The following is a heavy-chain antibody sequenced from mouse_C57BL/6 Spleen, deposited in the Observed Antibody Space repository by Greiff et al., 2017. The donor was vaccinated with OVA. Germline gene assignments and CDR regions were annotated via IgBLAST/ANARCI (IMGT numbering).Heavy chain of an antibody. CDR1: GYAFSSSW. Sequence: VQLKESGPELVKPGASVKISCKASGYAFSSSWMNWVKQRPGKGLEWIGRIYPGDGDTNYNGKFKGKATLTADKSSSTAYMQLSSLTSEDSAVYFCAREALRRDYYAMDYWGQGTSVTVSS. J-gene: IGHJ4*01. V-gene: IGHV1-82*01. CDR2: IYPGDGDT. CDR3: AREALRRDYYAMDY.